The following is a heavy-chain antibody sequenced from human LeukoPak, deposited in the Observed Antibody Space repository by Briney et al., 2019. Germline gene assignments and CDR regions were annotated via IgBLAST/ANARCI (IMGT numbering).Heavy chain of an antibody. D-gene: IGHD6-13*01. CDR3: ARHPPQQQPVLCLDY. CDR2: IYYSGST. V-gene: IGHV4-39*01. J-gene: IGHJ4*02. CDR1: GGSISSSSYY. Sequence: SETLSLTCTVSGGSISSSSYYWGWIRQPPGNGLGWIGSIYYSGSTYYNPSLKSRVTISVDTSKNQFSLKLSSVTAADTAVYYCARHPPQQQPVLCLDYWGQGTLVTVSS.